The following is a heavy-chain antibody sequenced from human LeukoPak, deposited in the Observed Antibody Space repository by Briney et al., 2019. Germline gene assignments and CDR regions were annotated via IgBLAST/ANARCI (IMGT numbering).Heavy chain of an antibody. CDR3: ARISGTGYSSSWYSGHDY. V-gene: IGHV1-18*01. CDR1: GYTFTHYG. J-gene: IGHJ4*02. CDR2: ISAYNGNT. Sequence: ASVKVSCKASGYTFTHYGITWVRQAPGQGLEWMGWISAYNGNTNYAQKLQGRVTMTADTSTSTAYMELRSLRSDDTAVYYCARISGTGYSSSWYSGHDYWGQGNLVTVSS. D-gene: IGHD6-13*01.